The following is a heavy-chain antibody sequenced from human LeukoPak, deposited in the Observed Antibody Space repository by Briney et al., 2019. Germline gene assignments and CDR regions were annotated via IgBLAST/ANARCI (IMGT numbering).Heavy chain of an antibody. Sequence: GGSLRLSCAASGFTFSDAWMGWVRQAPGKGLEWVGRIKSKKDGETIDYTAPVKGRFTISRDDSKNTLYLQMNSLRTEDTAVYYCTTDAPYYYDSSDYMDDYWGQGALVTVSS. J-gene: IGHJ4*02. D-gene: IGHD3-22*01. V-gene: IGHV3-15*01. CDR3: TTDAPYYYDSSDYMDDY. CDR2: IKSKKDGETI. CDR1: GFTFSDAW.